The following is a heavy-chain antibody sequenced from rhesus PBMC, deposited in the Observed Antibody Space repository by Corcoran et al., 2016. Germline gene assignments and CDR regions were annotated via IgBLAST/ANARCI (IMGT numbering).Heavy chain of an antibody. CDR3: ARDLIVGVFDY. V-gene: IGHV4-173*01. D-gene: IGHD1-44*01. Sequence: QVQLQESGPGLVKPSETLSLTCAVSGGSISSNYWSWIRQPPGKGLEWIGRISGMGGSTDSNPSLKRRVTIATDTSKNQLSLRLSSVTAADTAVYYCARDLIVGVFDYWGQGVLVTVSS. CDR1: GGSISSNY. J-gene: IGHJ4*01. CDR2: ISGMGGST.